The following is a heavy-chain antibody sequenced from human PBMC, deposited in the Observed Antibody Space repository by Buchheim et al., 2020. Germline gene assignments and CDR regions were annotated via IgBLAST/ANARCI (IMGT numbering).Heavy chain of an antibody. CDR3: AKSRTIHPTGYSDY. Sequence: EVQLLESGGGLVQPGGSLRLSCAASGFTFSNYGMSWVRQAPTKGLEWVSFISGSGGSTNYADSVKGRFTISRDNSKDTLYLQINSLTAEDTAVYYCAKSRTIHPTGYSDYWGPGTL. CDR2: ISGSGGST. CDR1: GFTFSNYG. V-gene: IGHV3-23*01. J-gene: IGHJ4*02.